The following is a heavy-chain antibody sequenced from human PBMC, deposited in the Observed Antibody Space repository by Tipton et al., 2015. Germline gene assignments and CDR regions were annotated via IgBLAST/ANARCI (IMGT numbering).Heavy chain of an antibody. V-gene: IGHV3-23*01. J-gene: IGHJ3*01. Sequence: GSLRLSCAASGITFSSYAMSWVRQAPGKGLEWVSSIIHSGGRTFYAESVKGRFTISRDNSKNILYLQMNSLRAEDTAVYYCAKESTPEVVADYDAFDVWGQGTMVTVSS. D-gene: IGHD2-15*01. CDR3: AKESTPEVVADYDAFDV. CDR2: IIHSGGRT. CDR1: GITFSSYA.